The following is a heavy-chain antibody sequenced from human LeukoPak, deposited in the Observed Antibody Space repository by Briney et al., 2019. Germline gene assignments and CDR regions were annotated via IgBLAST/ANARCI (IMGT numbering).Heavy chain of an antibody. D-gene: IGHD3-3*01. V-gene: IGHV3-74*01. J-gene: IGHJ4*02. CDR3: ARVGADWSSDY. CDR1: GFTFSSYW. Sequence: GGSLRLSCAASGFTFSSYWMHWVRQAPGKGLVWVSRINSDGSSTSYADSVKGRFTISRDNAKNTLYPQMNSLRAEDTAVYYCARVGADWSSDYWGQGTLVTVSS. CDR2: INSDGSST.